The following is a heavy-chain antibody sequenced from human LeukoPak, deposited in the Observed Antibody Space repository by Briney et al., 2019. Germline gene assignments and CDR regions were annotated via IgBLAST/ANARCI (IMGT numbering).Heavy chain of an antibody. V-gene: IGHV3-30*02. D-gene: IGHD3-10*01. CDR2: IRYDGSDK. J-gene: IGHJ6*03. CDR3: ARGGGSGSSRYYYYYMDV. CDR1: GFTFSTYG. Sequence: GGSLRLSCAASGFTFSTYGMHWVRQAPGKGLEWVAFIRYDGSDKYYADSVKGRFTISRDNSKNTLYLQMNSLRPEDTAVYYCARGGGSGSSRYYYYYMDVWGKGTTVTISS.